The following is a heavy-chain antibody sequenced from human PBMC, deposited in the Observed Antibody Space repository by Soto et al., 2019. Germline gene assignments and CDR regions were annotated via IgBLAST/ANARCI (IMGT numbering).Heavy chain of an antibody. D-gene: IGHD7-27*01. J-gene: IGHJ4*02. CDR3: ARDPKTSGGQHWAFNYFDS. V-gene: IGHV3-30-3*01. CDR2: ISYDGTNK. Sequence: PGGPLRLSCAASGFSFSISPMHWVRQAPGKGPEWVALISYDGTNKFCADSVKGRFTISRDNSKSTLYLQVDSLRPEDAAVYYCARDPKTSGGQHWAFNYFDSWGQGTLVTVSS. CDR1: GFSFSISP.